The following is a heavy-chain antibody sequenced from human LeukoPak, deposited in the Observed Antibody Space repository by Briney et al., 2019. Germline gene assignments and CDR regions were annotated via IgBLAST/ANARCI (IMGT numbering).Heavy chain of an antibody. CDR1: GFTFTNYA. D-gene: IGHD3-10*01. V-gene: IGHV3-30-3*01. CDR2: ISYDGSNK. Sequence: PGGSLILSCAASGFTFTNYAIHWVRQAPGKGLEWVAIISYDGSNKYYADSVKGRFTVSRDNSKNTLYLQMNSLRAEDTAVYYCARRHYYGSGSPNYYYYGMDVWGQGTTVTVSS. CDR3: ARRHYYGSGSPNYYYYGMDV. J-gene: IGHJ6*02.